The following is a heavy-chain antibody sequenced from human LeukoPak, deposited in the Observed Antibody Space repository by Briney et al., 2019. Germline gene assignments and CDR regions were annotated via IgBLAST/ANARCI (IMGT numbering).Heavy chain of an antibody. CDR2: IYVDGRT. Sequence: GGFLRLSCAASGFTVSTTYMSWVRQAPGKGLEWVSLIYVDGRTYYADFVKGRFTISRDNSKNTLYLQVNSLRAEDTAVYYCARRGDGGRSFDYWGQGTLVTVSS. V-gene: IGHV3-53*01. CDR1: GFTVSTTY. D-gene: IGHD4-23*01. CDR3: ARRGDGGRSFDY. J-gene: IGHJ4*02.